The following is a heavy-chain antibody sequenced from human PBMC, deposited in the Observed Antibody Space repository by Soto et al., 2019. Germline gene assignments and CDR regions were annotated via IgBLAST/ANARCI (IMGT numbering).Heavy chain of an antibody. D-gene: IGHD6-13*01. V-gene: IGHV1-69*06. CDR1: GGPFSSYA. CDR3: ARGRIAAAGTGYYYYGMDV. Sequence: SVQVSCKASGGPFSSYAISWVRQAPGQGLEWMGGIIPIFGTANYAQKFQGRVTITADKSTSTAYMELSSLRSEDTAVYYCARGRIAAAGTGYYYYGMDVWGQGTTVTVSS. J-gene: IGHJ6*02. CDR2: IIPIFGTA.